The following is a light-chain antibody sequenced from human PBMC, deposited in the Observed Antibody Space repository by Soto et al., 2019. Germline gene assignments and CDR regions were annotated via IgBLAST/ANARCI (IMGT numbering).Light chain of an antibody. Sequence: DIQMTQSPSTLSASVGDRVTITCRASQSISSWLAWYQQKPGKAPKLLIYKASSLESGVPSRFSGSGSGTECTLTISSLQPDDFATYYCQQYNSYRTCGQGTKVEIK. J-gene: IGKJ1*01. CDR2: KAS. CDR3: QQYNSYRT. CDR1: QSISSW. V-gene: IGKV1-5*03.